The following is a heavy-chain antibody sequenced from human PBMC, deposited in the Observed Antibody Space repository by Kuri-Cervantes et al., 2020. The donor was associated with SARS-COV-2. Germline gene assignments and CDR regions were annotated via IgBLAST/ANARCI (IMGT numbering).Heavy chain of an antibody. Sequence: SETLSLTCTVSGGSVSSGSYYWSWIRQPPGKGLEWIGYIYYSGSTNYNPSLKSRVTISVDTSKNQFSLKLSSATAADTAVYYCARAPGRDCSSTSCYRVPDYYYMDVWGKGTTVTVSS. V-gene: IGHV4-61*01. CDR1: GGSVSSGSYY. D-gene: IGHD2-2*01. J-gene: IGHJ6*03. CDR3: ARAPGRDCSSTSCYRVPDYYYMDV. CDR2: IYYSGST.